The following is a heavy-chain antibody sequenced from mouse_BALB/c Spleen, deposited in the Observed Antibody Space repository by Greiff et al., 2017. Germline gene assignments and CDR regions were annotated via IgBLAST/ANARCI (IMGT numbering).Heavy chain of an antibody. D-gene: IGHD1-1*01. CDR1: GYSITSDYA. CDR2: ISYSGST. V-gene: IGHV3-2*02. CDR3: ARYYYGSSGYYFDD. J-gene: IGHJ2*01. Sequence: ESGPGLVKPSQSLSLTCTVTGYSITSDYAWNWTRQFPGNKLEWMGYISYSGSTSYNPSLKSRISITRDTSKNQFFLQLNSVTTEDTATYYCARYYYGSSGYYFDDWGQGTTLTVSS.